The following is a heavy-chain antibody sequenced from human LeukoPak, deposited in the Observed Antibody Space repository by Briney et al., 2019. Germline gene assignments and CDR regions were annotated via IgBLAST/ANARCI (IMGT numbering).Heavy chain of an antibody. J-gene: IGHJ5*02. CDR1: GFXFTSYA. V-gene: IGHV3-23*01. Sequence: GGSLRLSCAASGFXFTSYAISWVRQAPGKGLEWVSAISGSGGSTYYPDSVKGRFTISRDNSKNTLYLQMNSLRAEDTAVYYCAKDRSVVGAKEFDPWGQGTLVTVSS. CDR3: AKDRSVVGAKEFDP. D-gene: IGHD1-26*01. CDR2: ISGSGGST.